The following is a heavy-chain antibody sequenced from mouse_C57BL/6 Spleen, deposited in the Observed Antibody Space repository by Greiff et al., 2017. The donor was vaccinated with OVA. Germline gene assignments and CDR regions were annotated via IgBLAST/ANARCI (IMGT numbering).Heavy chain of an antibody. J-gene: IGHJ3*01. CDR2: ISGGGGNT. CDR3: ARSYDYDGFAY. D-gene: IGHD2-4*01. Sequence: EVQVVESGGGLVKPGGSLKLSCAASGFTFSSYTMSWVRQTPEKRLEWVATISGGGGNTYYPDSVKGRFTISRDNAKNTLYLQMSSLRSEDTALYYCARSYDYDGFAYWGQGTLVTVSA. V-gene: IGHV5-9*01. CDR1: GFTFSSYT.